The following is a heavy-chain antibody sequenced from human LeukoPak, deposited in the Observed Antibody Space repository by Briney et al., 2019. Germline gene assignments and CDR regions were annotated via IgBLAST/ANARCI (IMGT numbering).Heavy chain of an antibody. CDR1: GGTFSSYA. J-gene: IGHJ3*02. D-gene: IGHD6-13*01. V-gene: IGHV1-69*13. Sequence: ASVKVSCKASGGTFSSYAISWVRQAPGQGLEWMGGIIPIFGTANYAQKFQGRVTITADESTSTAYMELSSLRSEDTAVYYCARVTAAGLPTFLGAFDIWGQGTMVTVFS. CDR3: ARVTAAGLPTFLGAFDI. CDR2: IIPIFGTA.